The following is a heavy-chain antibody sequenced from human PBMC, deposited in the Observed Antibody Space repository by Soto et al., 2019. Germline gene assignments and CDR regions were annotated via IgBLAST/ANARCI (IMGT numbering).Heavy chain of an antibody. J-gene: IGHJ4*02. CDR3: AKEGPYDYVWGTIRKFDY. V-gene: IGHV1-69*01. CDR1: GGTFNFYA. Sequence: QVLLVQSGAEVKKPGSSVKVSCKASGGTFNFYAISWVRQAPGQGLEWMGGIIPMFGTANYTQKFQGRVTITADESTSTVYMEVNRLRSDDTAVHYCAKEGPYDYVWGTIRKFDYWGQGTLVTVSS. CDR2: IIPMFGTA. D-gene: IGHD3-16*01.